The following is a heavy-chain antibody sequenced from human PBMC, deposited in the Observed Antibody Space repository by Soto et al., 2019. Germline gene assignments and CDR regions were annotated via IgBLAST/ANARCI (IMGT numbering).Heavy chain of an antibody. J-gene: IGHJ4*02. Sequence: QITLKESGPTLVKPTQTLTLTCTFSGFSLSTSGMGVGWIRQPTVTALEWLAVIYWDDDKQYRPSLRSRLTITKDASKSQVVPTLTQMDPEHTPTYYCAPLIWRGINHYVDYWGQGSLVTVSS. CDR3: APLIWRGINHYVDY. CDR1: GFSLSTSGMG. D-gene: IGHD2-21*01. CDR2: IYWDDDK. V-gene: IGHV2-5*02.